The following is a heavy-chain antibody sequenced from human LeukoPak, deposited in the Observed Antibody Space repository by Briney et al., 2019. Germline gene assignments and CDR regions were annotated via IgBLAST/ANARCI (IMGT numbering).Heavy chain of an antibody. J-gene: IGHJ4*02. CDR1: GFTFSSYG. D-gene: IGHD3-22*01. CDR3: ARDGEDDSSGHYKPFDY. CDR2: IWYDGNNK. Sequence: GGSLRLSCAASGFTFSSYGMHWLRQAPGKGLEWVAAIWYDGNNKYYADSAKGRFAISRDNSKNTLYLLMNSLRAEDTAVYYCARDGEDDSSGHYKPFDYWGQGTLVTVSS. V-gene: IGHV3-33*08.